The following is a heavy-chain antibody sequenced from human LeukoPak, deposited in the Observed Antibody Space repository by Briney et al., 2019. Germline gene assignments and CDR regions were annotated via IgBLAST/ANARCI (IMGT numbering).Heavy chain of an antibody. V-gene: IGHV4-30-4*08. Sequence: PSETLSLTCTVSGASISNDYYWSWIRQPPGKGLQWIGYIFFSGSTYYNPSLETRLSISIDTSKNRFSLKLSSVTAADTAVYYCVRESIRGTRDFDYWGHGTLVTVSS. D-gene: IGHD3-10*01. CDR1: GASISNDYY. CDR3: VRESIRGTRDFDY. J-gene: IGHJ4*01. CDR2: IFFSGST.